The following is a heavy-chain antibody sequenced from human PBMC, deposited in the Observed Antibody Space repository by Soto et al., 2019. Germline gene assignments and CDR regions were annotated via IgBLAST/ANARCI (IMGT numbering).Heavy chain of an antibody. V-gene: IGHV5-51*01. J-gene: IGHJ4*02. CDR2: IYPGDSDT. CDR1: GYNFDKFW. D-gene: IGHD5-18*01. Sequence: PGESLKISCKASGYNFDKFWIGWVRQMPGKGLEWMGIIYPGDSDTRYRPSFQGRFTISRDNSKNTLYLQMNSLRAEDTAVYYWAKDSTLDTAMVTMFDYWGQGTLVTVSS. CDR3: AKDSTLDTAMVTMFDY.